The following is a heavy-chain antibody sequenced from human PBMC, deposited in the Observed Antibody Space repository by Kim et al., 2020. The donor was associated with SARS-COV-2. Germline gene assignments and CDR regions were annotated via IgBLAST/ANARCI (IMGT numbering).Heavy chain of an antibody. J-gene: IGHJ6*02. CDR1: GFTVSSNY. CDR3: ARDLRTGPYGDYRGKLYYYYYGMDV. CDR2: IYSGGST. V-gene: IGHV3-53*01. D-gene: IGHD4-17*01. Sequence: GGSLRLSCAASGFTVSSNYMIWVRQAPGKGLEWVSVIYSGGSTYYADSVKGRFTISRDNSKNTLYLQMNSLRAEETAVYYCARDLRTGPYGDYRGKLYYYYYGMDVWGQGTTVTVSS.